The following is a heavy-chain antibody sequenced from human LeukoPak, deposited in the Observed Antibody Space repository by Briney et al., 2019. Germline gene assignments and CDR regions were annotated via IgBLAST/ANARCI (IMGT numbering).Heavy chain of an antibody. V-gene: IGHV3-23*01. CDR3: AKDLALAGTGGGFDV. J-gene: IGHJ3*01. CDR1: GFTLSTFD. D-gene: IGHD6-19*01. Sequence: GGSLRLSCAASGFTLSTFDMNWVRQAPGKGLEWVSGISGGGDKAFYADSVNGRFTISRDNSENTVSLQMRSLRAEDTALYYCAKDLALAGTGGGFDVWGQGTRVAVSS. CDR2: ISGGGDKA.